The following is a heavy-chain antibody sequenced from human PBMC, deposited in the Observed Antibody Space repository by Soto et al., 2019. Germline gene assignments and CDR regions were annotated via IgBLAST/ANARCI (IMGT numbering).Heavy chain of an antibody. CDR3: ARGPVTTSMYYGMDV. V-gene: IGHV4-59*01. J-gene: IGHJ6*02. CDR2: IYYSGST. CDR1: GGSISSYY. Sequence: QVQLQESGPGLVKPSETLSLTCTVSGGSISSYYWSWIRQPPGKGLEWIGYIYYSGSTNYNPSLLSRVPISVDTSKNKFSLQLSSVPAADTAVYYCARGPVTTSMYYGMDVWGQGTTVTVSS. D-gene: IGHD4-17*01.